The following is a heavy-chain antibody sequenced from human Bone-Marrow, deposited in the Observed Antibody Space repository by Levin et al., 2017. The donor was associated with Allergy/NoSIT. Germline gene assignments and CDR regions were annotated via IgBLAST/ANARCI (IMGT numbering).Heavy chain of an antibody. Sequence: SVKVSCKAPGGTFNIYAIAWVRQAPGQGLEWMGGTIPSNYTQKIQGRVTIAAHYAREFQGSVTITADESTSTAYMDLASLTSAETAMYYCARSPMVRGYYFDYWGRGTLVTVSS. V-gene: IGHV1-69*13. J-gene: IGHJ4*02. CDR2: TIPSNYTQKIQGRVTIAA. D-gene: IGHD3-10*01. CDR1: GGTFNIYA. CDR3: ARSPMVRGYYFDY.